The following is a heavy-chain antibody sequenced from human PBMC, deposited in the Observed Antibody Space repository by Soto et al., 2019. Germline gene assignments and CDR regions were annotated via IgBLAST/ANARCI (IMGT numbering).Heavy chain of an antibody. CDR1: GFTFDDYA. CDR3: AKDLVTTSAGFEY. J-gene: IGHJ4*02. D-gene: IGHD4-17*01. Sequence: EVQLVESGGGLVQPGRSLRLSCAASGFTFDDYAMHWVRQAPGKGLEWVSGISWNSGSIGYADYVKGRFTISRDNDKNYLYLQMNSLGAEDTALYYCAKDLVTTSAGFEYWGQGTLVTVSS. V-gene: IGHV3-9*01. CDR2: ISWNSGSI.